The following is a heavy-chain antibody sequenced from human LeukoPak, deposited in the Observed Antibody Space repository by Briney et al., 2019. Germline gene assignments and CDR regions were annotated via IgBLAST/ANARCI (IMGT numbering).Heavy chain of an antibody. CDR1: GFSFTNFW. CDR2: IHPEGNEK. CDR3: ARGDAFSGDH. J-gene: IGHJ4*02. V-gene: IGHV3-7*04. Sequence: AGGSLRLSCAVSGFSFTNFWMSWVRQAPGRGLEWVANIHPEGNEKYHVESVKGRFTISRDNTKNLLVLQMNGLRVEDTAVYYCARGDAFSGDHWGQGTLVTVSS.